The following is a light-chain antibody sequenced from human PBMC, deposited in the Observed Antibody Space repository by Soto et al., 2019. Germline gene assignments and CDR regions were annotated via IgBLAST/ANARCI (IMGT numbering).Light chain of an antibody. V-gene: IGKV3-15*01. Sequence: EIVMTQSPATLSVSPGERATLSCRASQSVSSNLAWYQQKAGQAPRLLIYGASTRATGIPARISGSGSGTEFTLTISSLQSEDFAVYHCQQYNKWPRPFGQGTKV. J-gene: IGKJ1*01. CDR2: GAS. CDR3: QQYNKWPRP. CDR1: QSVSSN.